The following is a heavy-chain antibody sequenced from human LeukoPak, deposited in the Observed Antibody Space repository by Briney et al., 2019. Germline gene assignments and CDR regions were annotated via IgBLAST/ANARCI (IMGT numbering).Heavy chain of an antibody. J-gene: IGHJ4*02. Sequence: ASVKVSCKASGYTFRHYGISWVRQAPGQGLEWMGWISAYNGNTKYAQKLQGRVTMTTDTSTNTAYMELRSLRSDDTAVYYCARDTEWELNPDYFDYWGQGTLVTVSS. D-gene: IGHD1-26*01. CDR2: ISAYNGNT. CDR1: GYTFRHYG. V-gene: IGHV1-18*01. CDR3: ARDTEWELNPDYFDY.